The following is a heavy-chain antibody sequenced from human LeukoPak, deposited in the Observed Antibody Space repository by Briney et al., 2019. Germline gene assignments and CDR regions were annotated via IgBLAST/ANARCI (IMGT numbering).Heavy chain of an antibody. Sequence: HGESLKISCKGSGYSFTSYWIGWVRHVPGKGLEYMGIIYPGDSDTRYSPSFQGQVTISADKSFSTAYLQWSSLKASDTAMYYCATLVGYGSFFDYWGQGTLVTVSS. CDR2: IYPGDSDT. CDR3: ATLVGYGSFFDY. CDR1: GYSFTSYW. D-gene: IGHD3-10*01. J-gene: IGHJ4*02. V-gene: IGHV5-51*01.